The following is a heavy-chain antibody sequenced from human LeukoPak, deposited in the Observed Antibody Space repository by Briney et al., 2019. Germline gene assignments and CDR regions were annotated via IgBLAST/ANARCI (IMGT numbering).Heavy chain of an antibody. Sequence: GGSLRLSCAASGFTFSSYAMHWVRQAPGKGLEWVAVISYDGSNKYYADSVKGRFTISRDNSKNTLYLQMNSLRAEDTAVYHCARVRFFGFGEFLYGMDVWGQGTTVTVSS. D-gene: IGHD3-10*01. J-gene: IGHJ6*02. V-gene: IGHV3-30-3*01. CDR3: ARVRFFGFGEFLYGMDV. CDR1: GFTFSSYA. CDR2: ISYDGSNK.